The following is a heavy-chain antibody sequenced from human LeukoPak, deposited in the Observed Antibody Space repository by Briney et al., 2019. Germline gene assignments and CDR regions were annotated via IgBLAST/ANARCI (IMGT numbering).Heavy chain of an antibody. CDR3: VRAYITIFGVVMWFDP. Sequence: SETLSLACAVYGGSFSGYYWSWIRQPPGKGLEWIGEINHSGSTNYNPSLKSRVTISVDTSKNQFSLKLSSVTAADTAVYYCVRAYITIFGVVMWFDPWGQGTLVTVSS. V-gene: IGHV4-34*01. D-gene: IGHD3-3*01. CDR1: GGSFSGYY. CDR2: INHSGST. J-gene: IGHJ5*02.